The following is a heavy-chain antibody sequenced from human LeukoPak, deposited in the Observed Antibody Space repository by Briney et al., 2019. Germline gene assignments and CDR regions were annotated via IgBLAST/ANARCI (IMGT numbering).Heavy chain of an antibody. Sequence: SETLSLTCTISGGSISIHYWTWIRQPPGKGLEWIGEIHYSGATSYKPSLKNRVTISGDQSKNQVSLNLRSVSAAETAVYYCARGRLDGYYFDYWGQGALATVSS. CDR3: ARGRLDGYYFDY. J-gene: IGHJ4*02. CDR1: GGSISIHY. V-gene: IGHV4-34*01. D-gene: IGHD1-1*01. CDR2: IHYSGAT.